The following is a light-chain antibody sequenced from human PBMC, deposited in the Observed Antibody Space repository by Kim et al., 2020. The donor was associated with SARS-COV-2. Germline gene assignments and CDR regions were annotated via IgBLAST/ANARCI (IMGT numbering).Light chain of an antibody. CDR3: QQSYNTPFT. J-gene: IGKJ3*01. CDR1: QSINSH. V-gene: IGKV1-39*01. CDR2: AAS. Sequence: ASVGDRVAITRATKQSINSHIKWYQQTPERAPKLLSYAASTLQGGVPTRGSGSGGEADFTLTISSVQPEDVATYFCQQSYNTPFTFGPGTKVDIK.